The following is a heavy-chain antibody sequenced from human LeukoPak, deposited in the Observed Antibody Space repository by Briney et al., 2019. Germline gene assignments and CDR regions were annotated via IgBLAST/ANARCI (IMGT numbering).Heavy chain of an antibody. CDR2: ISSSSSYI. J-gene: IGHJ3*02. D-gene: IGHD1-26*01. CDR3: ARVRGATYDAFDI. CDR1: GFTFSSYS. Sequence: GGSLRLSCAASGFTFSSYSMNWVRQAPGKGLEWVSSISSSSSYIYYADSVKGRFTISRDNAKNSLYLQTNSLRAEDTAVYYCARVRGATYDAFDIWGQGTMVTVSS. V-gene: IGHV3-21*01.